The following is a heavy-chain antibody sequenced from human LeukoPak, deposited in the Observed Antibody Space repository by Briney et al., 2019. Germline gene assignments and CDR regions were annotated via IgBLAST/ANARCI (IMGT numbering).Heavy chain of an antibody. CDR2: IYTSGST. Sequence: PSETLSLTCTVSRGSINNYFWSWIRQPAGKGLEWIGRIYTSGSTDYNPSLKSRVTMSVDTSKNHFSLRLSSVTAADTAVYYCARGPHCSGGRCYSGWFDPWGQATLVIVSS. J-gene: IGHJ5*02. CDR3: ARGPHCSGGRCYSGWFDP. V-gene: IGHV4-4*07. D-gene: IGHD2-15*01. CDR1: RGSINNYF.